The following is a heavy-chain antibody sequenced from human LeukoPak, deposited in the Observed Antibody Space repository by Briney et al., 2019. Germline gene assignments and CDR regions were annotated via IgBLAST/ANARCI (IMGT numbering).Heavy chain of an antibody. J-gene: IGHJ5*02. V-gene: IGHV3-21*01. D-gene: IGHD3-22*01. CDR1: GFTFSSYS. Sequence: KPGGSLRLSCAASGFTFSSYSMNWVRQAPGKGLEWVSSISSSSSYIYYADSVKGRFTISRDNAKNSLYLQMNSLRAEDTAVYYCARDCWPDYYDSSGYYYYWFDPWGQETLVTVSS. CDR3: ARDCWPDYYDSSGYYYYWFDP. CDR2: ISSSSSYI.